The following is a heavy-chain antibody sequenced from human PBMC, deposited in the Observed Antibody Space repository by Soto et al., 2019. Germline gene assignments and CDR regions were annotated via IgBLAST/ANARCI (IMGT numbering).Heavy chain of an antibody. CDR3: ARHIAVSGTRGFDH. D-gene: IGHD2-21*01. CDR1: GGSITSNW. V-gene: IGHV4-4*02. J-gene: IGHJ4*02. Sequence: QVQLQASGPGLMKPSGTLSLTCAVSGGSITSNWWSWVRQPQGKGLEWIAEIFHTGSANYNPSLMGRLTISMDKSRNHLSLNLNSVTAADTAVYYCARHIAVSGTRGFDHWGQGTLVTVSS. CDR2: IFHTGSA.